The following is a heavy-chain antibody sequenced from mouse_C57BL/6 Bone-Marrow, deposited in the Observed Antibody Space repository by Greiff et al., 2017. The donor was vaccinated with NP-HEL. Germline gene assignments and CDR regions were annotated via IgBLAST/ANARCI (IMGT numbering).Heavy chain of an antibody. D-gene: IGHD1-1*01. Sequence: VQLQQSGAELVRPGTSVKVSCKASGYAFTNYLIEWVQQRPGQGLEWIGVINPGSGGTNYNEKFKGKATLTADKSSSTAYMQLSSLTSEDSAVYFCARSTTVANYWGQGTTLTVSS. CDR2: INPGSGGT. J-gene: IGHJ2*01. CDR1: GYAFTNYL. CDR3: ARSTTVANY. V-gene: IGHV1-54*01.